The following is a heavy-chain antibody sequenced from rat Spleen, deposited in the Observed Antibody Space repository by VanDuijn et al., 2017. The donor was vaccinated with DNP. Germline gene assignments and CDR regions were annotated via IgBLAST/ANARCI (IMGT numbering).Heavy chain of an antibody. V-gene: IGHV5-7*01. Sequence: EVQLVESGGGLVQPGRSLKLSCTDSGFTFSDYNMAWVRQAPKKGLEWVATISYDGTTTNYRDSVKGRFIISRDNAKSTLYLQMDSLRSEDTATYFCAKPDYWGQGVMVTVSS. CDR1: GFTFSDYN. J-gene: IGHJ2*01. CDR2: ISYDGTTT. CDR3: AKPDY.